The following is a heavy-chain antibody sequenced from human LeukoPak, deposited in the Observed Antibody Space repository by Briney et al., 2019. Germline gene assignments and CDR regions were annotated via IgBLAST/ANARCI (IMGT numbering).Heavy chain of an antibody. J-gene: IGHJ4*02. Sequence: SETLSLTCTVSGYSFSSGYYWGWIRQSPGKGLEWIGSIYHSGSTNYNPSLKSRVTISVDTSKNQFSLKLSSVTAADTAVYYCASALWGMTNYWGQGTLVTVSS. D-gene: IGHD2-8*01. V-gene: IGHV4-38-2*02. CDR3: ASALWGMTNY. CDR1: GYSFSSGYY. CDR2: IYHSGST.